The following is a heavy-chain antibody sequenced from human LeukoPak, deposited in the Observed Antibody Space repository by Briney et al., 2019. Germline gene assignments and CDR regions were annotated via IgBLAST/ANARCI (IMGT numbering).Heavy chain of an antibody. J-gene: IGHJ6*03. D-gene: IGHD1-7*01. CDR3: AKVAGTTSFYYYMDV. Sequence: PGGSLRLSCAASGFTFSNNWMTWVRQAPGKGLEWVASVKKDESEKYYVDSVKGRFTISRDDSKNTLHLQMNSLRAEDTAIYYCAKVAGTTSFYYYMDVWGKGTTVTVSS. V-gene: IGHV3-7*01. CDR2: VKKDESEK. CDR1: GFTFSNNW.